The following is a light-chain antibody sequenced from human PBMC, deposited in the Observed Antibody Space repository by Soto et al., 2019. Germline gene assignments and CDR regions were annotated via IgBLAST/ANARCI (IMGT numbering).Light chain of an antibody. J-gene: IGLJ1*01. CDR3: SSYTSISTLYV. CDR2: DVS. CDR1: SSDDGGYNY. Sequence: QSALTQPASVSGSPGQSITISCTGTSSDDGGYNYVSWYQQHPGKAPKLMIYDVSNRPSGVSNRFSGSKSGNTASLTISRLQAEDEADYYCSSYTSISTLYVFGTGTKDTVL. V-gene: IGLV2-14*01.